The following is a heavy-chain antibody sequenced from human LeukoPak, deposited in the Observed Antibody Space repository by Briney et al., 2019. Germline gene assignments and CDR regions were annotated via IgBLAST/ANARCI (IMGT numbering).Heavy chain of an antibody. CDR1: GFTVSSNY. CDR2: IYSGGGT. D-gene: IGHD6-19*01. J-gene: IGHJ4*02. CDR3: ARKGQSVAGTLTFDY. Sequence: PGGSLTLSCAASGFTVSSNYMSWVRQAPGKGREGASVIYSGGGTYYADSVKGRFTISRDNSKNTLYLQMNRLRADDTAVYYCARKGQSVAGTLTFDYWGQGTLVTVSS. V-gene: IGHV3-53*01.